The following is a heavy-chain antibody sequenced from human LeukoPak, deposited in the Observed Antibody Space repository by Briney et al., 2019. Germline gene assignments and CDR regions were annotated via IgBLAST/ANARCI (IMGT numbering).Heavy chain of an antibody. CDR1: GGSINSYY. CDR2: IHYSGST. V-gene: IGHV4-59*01. J-gene: IGHJ4*02. D-gene: IGHD3-22*01. Sequence: SETLSLTCTVSGGSINSYYWSWIRQPPGRGLEWIGSIHYSGSTSYNPSLRSRVTISVDKSKNQFFLKLSSVTATDTAVYYCARGTYYYDSSGYYAEGYWGQGTLVTVSS. CDR3: ARGTYYYDSSGYYAEGY.